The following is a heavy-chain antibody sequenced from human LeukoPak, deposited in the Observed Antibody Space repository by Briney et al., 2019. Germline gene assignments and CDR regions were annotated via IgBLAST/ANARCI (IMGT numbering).Heavy chain of an antibody. CDR3: AKDTLWFGEFHFDY. J-gene: IGHJ4*02. CDR1: GFTFSSCG. CDR2: IRYDGSNK. V-gene: IGHV3-30*02. Sequence: PGGSLRLSCAASGFTFSSCGMHWVRQAPGKGLEWVAFIRYDGSNKYYADSVKGRFTISRDNSKNTLYLQMNSLRAEDTAVYYCAKDTLWFGEFHFDYWGQGTLVTVSS. D-gene: IGHD3-10*01.